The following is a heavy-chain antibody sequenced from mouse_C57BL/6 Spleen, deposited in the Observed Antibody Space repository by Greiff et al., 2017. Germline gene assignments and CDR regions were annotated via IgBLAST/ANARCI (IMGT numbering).Heavy chain of an antibody. CDR3: ASYVTTIECYYYAIDY. CDR1: GYTFTDYY. CDR2: IYPGSGNT. D-gene: IGHD2-3*01. V-gene: IGHV1-76*01. J-gene: IGHJ4*01. Sequence: VQLQQSGAELVRPGASVKLSCKASGYTFTDYYINWVKQRPGQGLEWIARIYPGSGNTYYNEKFKGKATLTADKSSSTAYMQLRSLTSKYSAFYFCASYVTTIECYYYAIDYWGQGTSVTVSS.